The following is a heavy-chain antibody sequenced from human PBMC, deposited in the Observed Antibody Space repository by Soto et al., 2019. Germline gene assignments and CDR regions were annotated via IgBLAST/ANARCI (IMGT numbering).Heavy chain of an antibody. CDR3: ARGEWFDP. CDR2: IIPILGIA. J-gene: IGHJ5*02. V-gene: IGHV1-69*02. D-gene: IGHD3-10*01. Sequence: QVQLVQSGAEVKKPGSSVKVSCKASGGSFSSYPITWVRQAPGQGLEWMGRIIPILGIANYAQKFPGRVTITADKSTNTAYMELSSLRSEDTAVYYCARGEWFDPWGQGTLVTVSS. CDR1: GGSFSSYP.